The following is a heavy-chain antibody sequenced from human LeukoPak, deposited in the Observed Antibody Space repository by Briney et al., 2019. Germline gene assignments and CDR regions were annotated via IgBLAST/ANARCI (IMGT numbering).Heavy chain of an antibody. CDR1: GFTFSNAW. V-gene: IGHV3-15*01. CDR3: TTGPPPILASGGSLLDY. CDR2: IKSKTDGGTT. Sequence: GGSLRLSCAASGFTFSNAWMSWVRQAPGKGLEWVGGIKSKTDGGTTDYAAPVKGRFTISRDDSKNTLYLQMNSLKTEDTAVYYCTTGPPPILASGGSLLDYWGQGTLVTVSS. D-gene: IGHD2-15*01. J-gene: IGHJ4*02.